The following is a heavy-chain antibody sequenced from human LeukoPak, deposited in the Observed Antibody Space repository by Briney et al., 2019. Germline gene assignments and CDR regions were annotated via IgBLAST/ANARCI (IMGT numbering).Heavy chain of an antibody. CDR2: ITSYGTT. Sequence: GGSLRLPCTVSGLAFNAAWMSWVRQAPGKGLEWVGHITSYGTTDYAAPVKGRFIISRDNSRGTFYLQMNSLKTDDTAIYYCTWMATVRTVDFWGQGTLVTVSS. D-gene: IGHD4-17*01. CDR1: GLAFNAAW. J-gene: IGHJ4*02. V-gene: IGHV3-15*01. CDR3: TWMATVRTVDF.